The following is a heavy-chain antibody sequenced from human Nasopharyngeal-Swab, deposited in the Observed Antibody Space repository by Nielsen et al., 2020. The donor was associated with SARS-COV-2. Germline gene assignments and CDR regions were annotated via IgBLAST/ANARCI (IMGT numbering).Heavy chain of an antibody. Sequence: WIRQPPGKGLEWVANIKQDGSEKNYVDSVKGRFTIPRDNAKNSLFLQMNSLRDEDTAFYYCARVGGRTSPMGYWGQGTLVTVSS. D-gene: IGHD3-10*01. CDR2: IKQDGSEK. CDR3: ARVGGRTSPMGY. V-gene: IGHV3-7*01. J-gene: IGHJ4*02.